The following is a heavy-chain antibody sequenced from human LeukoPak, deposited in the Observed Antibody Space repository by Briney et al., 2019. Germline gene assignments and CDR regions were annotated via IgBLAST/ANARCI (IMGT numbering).Heavy chain of an antibody. V-gene: IGHV1-18*01. J-gene: IGHJ4*02. CDR1: GYTFTSYG. CDR3: ARDSRRGYSYGYDY. Sequence: ASVKVSCKASGYTFTSYGISWVRQAPGQGLEWMGWISAYNGNTNYAQKLQGRVTLTTDASTSTAYMELRSLRSDDTAVYYCARDSRRGYSYGYDYWGQGTLSPSPQ. CDR2: ISAYNGNT. D-gene: IGHD5-18*01.